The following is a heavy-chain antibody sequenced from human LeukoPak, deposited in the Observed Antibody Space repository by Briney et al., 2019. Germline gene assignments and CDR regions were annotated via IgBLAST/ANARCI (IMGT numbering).Heavy chain of an antibody. CDR2: INPNSGGT. CDR1: GYTFTGYY. D-gene: IGHD3-22*01. Sequence: ASVKVSCKASGYTFTGYYMHWVRQAPGQGLEWMGRINPNSGGTNYAQKFQGRVTMTTDTSTSTAYMELRSLRSDDTAVYYCARTYYYDSSNYSGYFQHWGQGTLVTVSS. J-gene: IGHJ1*01. CDR3: ARTYYYDSSNYSGYFQH. V-gene: IGHV1-2*06.